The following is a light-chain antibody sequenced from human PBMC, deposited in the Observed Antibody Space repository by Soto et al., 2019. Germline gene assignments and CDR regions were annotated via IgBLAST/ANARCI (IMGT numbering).Light chain of an antibody. CDR1: QSIVTY. Sequence: DIKMTQSPSTLSASVGDRVTITCRASQSIVTYLNWYLQKPGKAPKLLIYAASNLQSGVPSRFSGSGSGTDFTLTISSLQPEDFATYFCQQSYSTPPWTFGQGTKVDI. V-gene: IGKV1-39*01. J-gene: IGKJ1*01. CDR2: AAS. CDR3: QQSYSTPPWT.